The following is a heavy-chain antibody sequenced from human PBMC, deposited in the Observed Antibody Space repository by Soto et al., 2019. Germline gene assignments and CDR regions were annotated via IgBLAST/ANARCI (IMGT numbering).Heavy chain of an antibody. Sequence: ASVKVSCKASGGTFSSYAISWVRQAPGQGLEWMGGIIPIFGTANYAQKFQGRVTITADESTSTAYMELSSLRSEDTAVYYCARTTGTTSPFDYWGQGTLVTVSS. CDR3: ARTTGTTSPFDY. CDR2: IIPIFGTA. V-gene: IGHV1-69*13. D-gene: IGHD1-1*01. J-gene: IGHJ4*02. CDR1: GGTFSSYA.